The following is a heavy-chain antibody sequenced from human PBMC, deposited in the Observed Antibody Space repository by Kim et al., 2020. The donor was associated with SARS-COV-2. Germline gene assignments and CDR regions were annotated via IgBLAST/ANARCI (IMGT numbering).Heavy chain of an antibody. CDR2: ISYDGSNK. D-gene: IGHD2-2*01. J-gene: IGHJ6*03. Sequence: GGSLRLSCAASGFTFSSYAMHWVRQAPGKGLEWVAVISYDGSNKYYADSVKGRFTISRDNSKNTLYLQMNSLRAEDTAVYYCARDTLVGVHVAISPPDFYDYYMDGWGEGSTL. CDR3: ARDTLVGVHVAISPPDFYDYYMDG. CDR1: GFTFSSYA. V-gene: IGHV3-30-3*01.